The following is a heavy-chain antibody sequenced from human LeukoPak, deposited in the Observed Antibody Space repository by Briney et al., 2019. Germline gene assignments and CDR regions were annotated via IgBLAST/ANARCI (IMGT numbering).Heavy chain of an antibody. CDR2: IRSKAYGGTT. Sequence: PGGSLRLSCTASGFTFGDYAMSWFRQAPGKGLEWVGFIRSKAYGGTTEYAASVKGRFTISRDDSKSIAYLQMNSLKTEDTAVYYRTRSGVLRYFDWSLEFDYWGQGTLVTVSS. CDR1: GFTFGDYA. V-gene: IGHV3-49*03. CDR3: TRSGVLRYFDWSLEFDY. D-gene: IGHD3-9*01. J-gene: IGHJ4*02.